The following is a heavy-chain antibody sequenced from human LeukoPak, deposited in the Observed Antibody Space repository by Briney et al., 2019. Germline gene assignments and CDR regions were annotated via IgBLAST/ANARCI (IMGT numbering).Heavy chain of an antibody. V-gene: IGHV5-51*01. J-gene: IGHJ6*02. CDR1: GYSFTSYW. D-gene: IGHD3/OR15-3a*01. Sequence: GESLKISCKGSGYSFTSYWIGWVRQMPGEGLGLVGIIYPGDSDTTYSPSFQGQVTMSADKSISTAYLQWSSLKASDTAMYYCARSGTGNYHYGMDVWGQGTTVSVSS. CDR2: IYPGDSDT. CDR3: ARSGTGNYHYGMDV.